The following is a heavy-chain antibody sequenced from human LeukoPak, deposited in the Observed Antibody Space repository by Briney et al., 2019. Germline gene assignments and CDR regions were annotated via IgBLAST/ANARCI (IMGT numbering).Heavy chain of an antibody. J-gene: IGHJ6*02. Sequence: QTLSLTCAISGDSVSSNSAAWNWIRQSPSRGLEWLGRTYYRSKWYNDYAVSVKSRITINPDTSKNQFSLQLNSVTPEDTAVYYCASTSSSANYYYYGMDVWGQGTTVTVSS. CDR3: ASTSSSANYYYYGMDV. CDR2: TYYRSKWYN. D-gene: IGHD6-25*01. CDR1: GDSVSSNSAA. V-gene: IGHV6-1*01.